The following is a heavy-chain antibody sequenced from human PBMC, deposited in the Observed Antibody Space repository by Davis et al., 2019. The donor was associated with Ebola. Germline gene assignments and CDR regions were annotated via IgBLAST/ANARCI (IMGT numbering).Heavy chain of an antibody. Sequence: GESLKISCAASGFTFSSYSMNWVRQAPGKGLEWVSSISSSSSYIYYADSVKGRFTISRDNAKNSLYLQMNSLRAEDTAVYYCTRLTGDLIWYFDLWGRGSLVTVSS. CDR1: GFTFSSYS. CDR2: ISSSSSYI. D-gene: IGHD7-27*01. CDR3: TRLTGDLIWYFDL. V-gene: IGHV3-21*04. J-gene: IGHJ2*01.